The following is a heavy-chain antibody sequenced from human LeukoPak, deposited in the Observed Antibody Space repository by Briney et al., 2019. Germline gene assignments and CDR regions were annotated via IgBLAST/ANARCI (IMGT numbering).Heavy chain of an antibody. Sequence: GGSLRLSCAVSGFTLNSHWMSWVRQAPGKGLEWVSAISGSGGSTYYADSVKGRFTISRDNSKNTLYLQMNSLRAEDTAVYYCAKTALLWFGELLWGPKDDYGMDVWGQGTTVTVSS. D-gene: IGHD3-10*01. J-gene: IGHJ6*02. CDR3: AKTALLWFGELLWGPKDDYGMDV. CDR2: ISGSGGST. V-gene: IGHV3-23*01. CDR1: GFTLNSHW.